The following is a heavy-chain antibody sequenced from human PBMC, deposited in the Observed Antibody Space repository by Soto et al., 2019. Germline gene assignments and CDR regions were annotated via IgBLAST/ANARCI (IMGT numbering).Heavy chain of an antibody. Sequence: QVQLVQSGAEVKKPGSSVKVSCKASGGTFSSYAISWVRQAPGQGLEWMGGIIPIFGTANYAQKFQGRVTITADESTSTAYMELSSLRSEDTAVYYCARARGYSSSWYQGGYYYYGMDVWGRGTTVTVSS. D-gene: IGHD6-13*01. CDR2: IIPIFGTA. CDR3: ARARGYSSSWYQGGYYYYGMDV. V-gene: IGHV1-69*01. CDR1: GGTFSSYA. J-gene: IGHJ6*02.